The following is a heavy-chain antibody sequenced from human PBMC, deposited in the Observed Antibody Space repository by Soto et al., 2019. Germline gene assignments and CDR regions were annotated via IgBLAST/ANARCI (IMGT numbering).Heavy chain of an antibody. CDR1: GYTFTSYG. CDR2: ISAYDGNT. Sequence: QAQLVQSGAEVKKPGASVKVSCKASGYTFTSYGIDWVRQAPGQGLEWLGWISAYDGNTKYAQILQGRVSLTKDTATNTSYTEPRSLRSDDTAMYFCARGGDYDSSGSRNYYYYGMNVWGQGTTVTVSS. D-gene: IGHD3-22*01. J-gene: IGHJ6*02. V-gene: IGHV1-18*01. CDR3: ARGGDYDSSGSRNYYYYGMNV.